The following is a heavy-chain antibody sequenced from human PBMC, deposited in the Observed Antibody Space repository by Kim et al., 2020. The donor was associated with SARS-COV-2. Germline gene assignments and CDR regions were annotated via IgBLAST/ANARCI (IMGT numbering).Heavy chain of an antibody. CDR3: ARSWHSGYDLPADY. CDR2: INTNTGNP. V-gene: IGHV7-4-1*02. J-gene: IGHJ4*02. CDR1: GYTFTSYA. D-gene: IGHD5-12*01. Sequence: ASVKVSCQASGYTFTSYAMNWVRQAPGQGLEWMGWINTNTGNPTYAQGFTGRFVFSLDTSVSTAYLQISSLKAEDTAVYYCARSWHSGYDLPADYWGQGTLVTVSS.